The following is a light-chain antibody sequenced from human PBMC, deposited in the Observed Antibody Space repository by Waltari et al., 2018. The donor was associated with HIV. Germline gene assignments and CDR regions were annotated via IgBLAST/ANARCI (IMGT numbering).Light chain of an antibody. CDR1: PGISSH. CDR2: GAS. J-gene: IGKJ4*01. Sequence: DIQLTQSPSFLSASVGDRVTITCRARPGISSHLAWYQPKPGKAPILLIYGASTFESGVPSRFRGSRSGTQFSLTVSSLQPEDFATYYCQQFNSYPGTFCGGTKVEIK. V-gene: IGKV1-9*01. CDR3: QQFNSYPGT.